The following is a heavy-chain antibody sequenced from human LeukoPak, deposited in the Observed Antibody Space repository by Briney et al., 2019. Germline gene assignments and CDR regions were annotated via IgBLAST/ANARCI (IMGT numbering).Heavy chain of an antibody. V-gene: IGHV4-39*01. D-gene: IGHD3-10*01. CDR1: GGSISSSNYY. J-gene: IGHJ2*01. Sequence: SETLSLTCTVSGGSISSSNYYWGWIRQPPGQGLEWIGNIYYSGNTYYYNPSLKSRVTMSVDTSRNQFSLKLSSVTATDTAVYYCARVTMVRGIIGFWYFDLWGRGTLVTVSS. CDR2: IYYSGNT. CDR3: ARVTMVRGIIGFWYFDL.